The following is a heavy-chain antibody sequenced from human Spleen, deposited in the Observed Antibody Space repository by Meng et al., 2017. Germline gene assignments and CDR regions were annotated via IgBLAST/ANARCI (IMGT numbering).Heavy chain of an antibody. CDR1: GFTFSNFG. CDR2: ISGSGDSI. D-gene: IGHD3-10*01. Sequence: GESLKISCAASGFTFSNFGMSWVRQAPGKGLEWVSTISGSGDSIYFADSVEGRFTISRDNSKSTLYLQMNSLRGEDTAVYYCAKSWKGTSGGYFFDYWGQGTLVTVSS. J-gene: IGHJ4*02. CDR3: AKSWKGTSGGYFFDY. V-gene: IGHV3-23*01.